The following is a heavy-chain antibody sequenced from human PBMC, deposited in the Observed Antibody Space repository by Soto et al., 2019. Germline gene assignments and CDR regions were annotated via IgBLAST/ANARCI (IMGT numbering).Heavy chain of an antibody. Sequence: GGSMRVSCSASGVPFSGCAMHWVRQASGKGQEWVGRIRSKANSYATAYAASVKGRFTISRDDSKNTSYLQMNSLKTEDTAVYYCTRTAYSNYESAYYYYMDVWGKGTTVTVSS. J-gene: IGHJ6*03. CDR3: TRTAYSNYESAYYYYMDV. CDR2: IRSKANSYAT. CDR1: GVPFSGCA. V-gene: IGHV3-73*01. D-gene: IGHD4-4*01.